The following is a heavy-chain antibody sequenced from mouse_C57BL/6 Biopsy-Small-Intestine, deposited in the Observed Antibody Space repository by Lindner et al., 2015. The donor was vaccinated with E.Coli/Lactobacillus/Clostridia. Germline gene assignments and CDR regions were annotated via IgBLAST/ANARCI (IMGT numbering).Heavy chain of an antibody. CDR3: ATYLRGSPHDY. Sequence: SVKVSCKASGYTFTSYGISWVRQAPGQGLEWLGWISAYNGNTNYAQKFQGRVTMTTDTSTTTAYMELESLRSDDTAVYYCATYLRGSPHDYWGPGTLVTVSS. CDR2: ISAYNGNT. CDR1: GYTFTSYG. V-gene: IGHV1-81*01. J-gene: IGHJ4*01.